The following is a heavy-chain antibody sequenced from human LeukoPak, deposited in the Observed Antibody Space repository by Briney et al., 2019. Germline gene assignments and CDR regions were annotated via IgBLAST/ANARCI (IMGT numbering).Heavy chain of an antibody. Sequence: PGRSLGLSCAASGFTFDDYAMHWVRQAPGKGLEWVSGISWNSGSIGYADSVKGRFTISRDNAKNSLYLQMNSLRAEDTALYYCARGEYSSSFDYWGQGTLVTVSS. CDR3: ARGEYSSSFDY. CDR1: GFTFDDYA. V-gene: IGHV3-9*01. J-gene: IGHJ4*02. CDR2: ISWNSGSI. D-gene: IGHD6-6*01.